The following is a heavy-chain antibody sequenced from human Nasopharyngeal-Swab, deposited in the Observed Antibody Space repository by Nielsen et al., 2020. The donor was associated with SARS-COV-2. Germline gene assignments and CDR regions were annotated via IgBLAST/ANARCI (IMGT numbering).Heavy chain of an antibody. J-gene: IGHJ6*03. Sequence: WVRQAPGQRLEWLGWINAGNGDTKYSQRFQGRVTITRDTSASIAYMDLTSLRSEDTAVCYCARDPRPDYPYYMDVWGKGTTVTVSS. V-gene: IGHV1-3*01. CDR2: INAGNGDT. D-gene: IGHD4-11*01. CDR3: ARDPRPDYPYYMDV.